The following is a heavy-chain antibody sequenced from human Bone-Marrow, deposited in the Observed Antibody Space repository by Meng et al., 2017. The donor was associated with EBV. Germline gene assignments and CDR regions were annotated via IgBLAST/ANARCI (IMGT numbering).Heavy chain of an antibody. CDR1: GFTFSSYT. CDR3: ASHRGY. Sequence: LKGGAGGVLCKPGGSLCLCCATSGFTFSSYTMNWVRQAPGKGLGWVSYISSSSSNIYYADAVKGRFTISRDNAKNSLSLQMNSLRAEDTAVYYCASHRGYWGQGTLVTVSS. CDR2: ISSSSSNI. J-gene: IGHJ4*02. V-gene: IGHV3-21*01. D-gene: IGHD1-14*01.